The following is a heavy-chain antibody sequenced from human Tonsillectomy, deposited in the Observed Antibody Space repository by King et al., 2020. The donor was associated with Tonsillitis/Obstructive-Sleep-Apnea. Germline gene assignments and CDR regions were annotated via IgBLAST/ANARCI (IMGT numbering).Heavy chain of an antibody. CDR3: ARDLHYYDYDWGRNRYGRQIDS. D-gene: IGHD3-16*01. V-gene: IGHV3-30*03. CDR1: GFTFNRYG. Sequence: VQLVESGGGVVQPGGSLRLSCTVSGFTFNRYGMHWIRQTPGKGLEWLTYITYDGSSFYFADSVRGRFSISRDNYGDTLSLQMNNLRPDDTAVYYCARDLHYYDYDWGRNRYGRQIDSWGQGILVTVSS. J-gene: IGHJ4*02. CDR2: ITYDGSSF.